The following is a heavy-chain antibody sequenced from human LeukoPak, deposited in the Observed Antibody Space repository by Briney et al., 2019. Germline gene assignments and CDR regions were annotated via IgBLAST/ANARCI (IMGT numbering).Heavy chain of an antibody. D-gene: IGHD6-19*01. J-gene: IGHJ4*02. CDR2: VYTSGST. CDR3: ARLQWLSTPFFDY. CDR1: GASISSGSYY. V-gene: IGHV4-61*02. Sequence: SQTLSLTCTVSGASISSGSYYWSWIRQPAGKGLEWIGRVYTSGSTNYNPPLKSRVNISLDTPKNQFSLKLISATAADTAVYFCARLQWLSTPFFDYWGQGTLVTVSS.